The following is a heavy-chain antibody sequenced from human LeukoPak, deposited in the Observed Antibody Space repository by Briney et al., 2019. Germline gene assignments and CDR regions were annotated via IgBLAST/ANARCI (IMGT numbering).Heavy chain of an antibody. D-gene: IGHD3-16*01. J-gene: IGHJ4*02. Sequence: SETLSLTCTVSGGSISSYYWSWVRQPPGKGLEWIGEIYHSGSTNYNPSLKSRVTISVDKSKNQFSLKLSSVTAADTAVYYCARSRLGELYFDYWGQGTLVTVSS. V-gene: IGHV4-4*02. CDR3: ARSRLGELYFDY. CDR1: GGSISSYY. CDR2: IYHSGST.